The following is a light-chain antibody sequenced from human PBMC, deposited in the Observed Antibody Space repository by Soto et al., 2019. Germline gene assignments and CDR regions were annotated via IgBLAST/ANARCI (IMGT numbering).Light chain of an antibody. V-gene: IGKV3-20*01. J-gene: IGKJ4*01. CDR3: QQYGSSHLT. Sequence: EIVLTQSPGTLSLSPGERATLSCRASQSVSSSYLAWYQQKPGPAPRLLIYGASSRATGSSDRFSGSGCGTVFTPTSSRLEPDDVAVYYCQQYGSSHLTFGGGTKVEIK. CDR2: GAS. CDR1: QSVSSSY.